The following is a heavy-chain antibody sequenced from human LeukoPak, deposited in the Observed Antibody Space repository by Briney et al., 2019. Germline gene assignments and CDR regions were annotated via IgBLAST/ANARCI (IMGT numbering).Heavy chain of an antibody. J-gene: IGHJ6*04. CDR3: AELGITMIGGV. D-gene: IGHD3-10*02. Sequence: GGSLRLSCAASEFSVGSNYMTWVRQAPGKGLEWVSLIYSGGSTYYADSVKGRFTISRDNSKNTLYLQMNSLRAEDTAVYYCAELGITMIGGVWGKGTTVTISS. CDR1: EFSVGSNY. CDR2: IYSGGST. V-gene: IGHV3-66*01.